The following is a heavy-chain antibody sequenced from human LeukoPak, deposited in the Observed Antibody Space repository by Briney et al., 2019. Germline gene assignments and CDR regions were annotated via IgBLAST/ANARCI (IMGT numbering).Heavy chain of an antibody. J-gene: IGHJ4*02. CDR1: GYSFIGSW. V-gene: IGHV5-10-1*01. D-gene: IGHD5-18*01. CDR3: ARFKRIQLWHFDY. CDR2: IDPSDSYT. Sequence: GESLKISCKASGYSFIGSWISWVCQVPGKGLEWMGRIDPSDSYTTYSPSFQGHVTISADKSITTAYLQWSGLKASDSAMYYCARFKRIQLWHFDYWGQGTLVTVSS.